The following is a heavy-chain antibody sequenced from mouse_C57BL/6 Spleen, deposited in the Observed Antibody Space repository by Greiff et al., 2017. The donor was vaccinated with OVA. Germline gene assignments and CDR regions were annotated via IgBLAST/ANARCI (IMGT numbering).Heavy chain of an antibody. CDR2: IYPGDGDT. J-gene: IGHJ2*01. D-gene: IGHD2-4*01. V-gene: IGHV1-82*01. Sequence: QVQLQQSGPELVKPGASVKISCKASGYAFSSSWMNWVKQRPGKGLEWIGRIYPGDGDTNYNGKFKGKATLTADKSSSTAYMQLSSLTSEDSAVYFCARDDYDGPGFDYWGQGTTLTVSS. CDR1: GYAFSSSW. CDR3: ARDDYDGPGFDY.